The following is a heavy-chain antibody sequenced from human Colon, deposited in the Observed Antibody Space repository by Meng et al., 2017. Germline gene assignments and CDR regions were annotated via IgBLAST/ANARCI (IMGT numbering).Heavy chain of an antibody. V-gene: IGHV4-4*02. Sequence: QVHLQESGPGLVKPSGTLSLTCAVSGASISSATFWTWVRQTPGKGLEWIGESYYGGSTSYNPSLSSRATISLEKSKNQFSLQLDSVTAADTATYYCASSSGWWRLDSWGQGTLVTVSS. CDR2: SYYGGST. CDR3: ASSSGWWRLDS. CDR1: GASISSATF. D-gene: IGHD6-19*01. J-gene: IGHJ4*02.